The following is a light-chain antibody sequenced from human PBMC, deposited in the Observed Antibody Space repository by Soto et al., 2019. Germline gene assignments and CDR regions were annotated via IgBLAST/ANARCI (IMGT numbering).Light chain of an antibody. J-gene: IGKJ2*01. Sequence: DIVMTQTPLSSPVTLGQPASISCRSSQSLENSAGNTYLSWLQERPGQPPRLLIFKISDRFPGVPDRFRGGGAGTDFTLTISRVEAEDVGVYYCMQAKQAPYTFGQGTKLEIK. CDR3: MQAKQAPYT. CDR2: KIS. V-gene: IGKV2-24*01. CDR1: QSLENSAGNTY.